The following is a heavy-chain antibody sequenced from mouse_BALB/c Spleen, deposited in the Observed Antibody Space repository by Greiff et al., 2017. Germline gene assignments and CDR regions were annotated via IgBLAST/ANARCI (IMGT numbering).Heavy chain of an antibody. V-gene: IGHV1-69*02. J-gene: IGHJ4*01. CDR1: GYTFTSYW. CDR3: ARRGDYLYYYAMDD. CDR2: IDPSDSYT. Sequence: VQLQQPGAELVKPGASVKLSCKASGYTFTSYWMHWVKQRPGQGLEWIGEIDPSDSYTNYNQKFKGKATLTVDKSSSTAYMQLSSLTSEDSAVYYCARRGDYLYYYAMDDWGQGTSVTVSS. D-gene: IGHD2-4*01.